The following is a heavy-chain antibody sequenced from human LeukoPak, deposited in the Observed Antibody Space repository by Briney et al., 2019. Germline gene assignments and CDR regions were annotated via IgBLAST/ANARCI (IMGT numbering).Heavy chain of an antibody. J-gene: IGHJ4*02. CDR2: ISGSGGST. D-gene: IGHD6-13*01. CDR3: AKVPKGTPPIAPLDY. V-gene: IGHV3-23*01. CDR1: GFTFSSYA. Sequence: GGSLRLSCAASGFTFSSYAMSWVRQAPGKGLEWVSAISGSGGSTYYADSVKGRLTISRDNSKNTLYLQMNSLRAEDTAVYYCAKVPKGTPPIAPLDYWGQGTLVTVSS.